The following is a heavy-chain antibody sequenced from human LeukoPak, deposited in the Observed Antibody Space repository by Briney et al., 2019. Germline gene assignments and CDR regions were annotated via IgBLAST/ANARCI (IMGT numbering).Heavy chain of an antibody. CDR1: GFTFSSYA. CDR3: AKDVRGGDASTEPIDN. V-gene: IGHV3-23*01. J-gene: IGHJ4*02. CDR2: ISGSGGST. D-gene: IGHD3-10*02. Sequence: GGSLRLSCAASGFTFSSYAMSWVRQAPGKGLEWVSAISGSGGSTYYADSVKGRFTISRDNSRNTLYLQMTSLRAEDTAVYYCAKDVRGGDASTEPIDNWGQGTLVTVSS.